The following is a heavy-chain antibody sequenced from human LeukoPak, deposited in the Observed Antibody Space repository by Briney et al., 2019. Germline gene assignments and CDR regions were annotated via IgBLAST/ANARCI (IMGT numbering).Heavy chain of an antibody. D-gene: IGHD2-2*02. V-gene: IGHV1-69*05. CDR1: GGTFSSYA. CDR2: IIPIFGTA. CDR3: ARGQCSSTSCYSVDY. J-gene: IGHJ4*02. Sequence: ASVKVSCKASGGTFSSYAISWVRQAPGQGLEWMGGIIPIFGTANYAQKFQGRVTITTDESTSTAYMELSSLRSEDTAVYYCARGQCSSTSCYSVDYWGQGTLVTVSS.